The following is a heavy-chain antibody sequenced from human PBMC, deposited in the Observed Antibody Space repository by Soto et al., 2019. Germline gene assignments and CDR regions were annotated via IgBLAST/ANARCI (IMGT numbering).Heavy chain of an antibody. D-gene: IGHD3-10*01. CDR1: GYTFTGFS. Sequence: QVQLVQSGAEVKKPGASVRVSCKASGYTFTGFSLHWVRQAPGQRLEWMGGINAGSGNTKYSQKFQGRVTITRDTSESTAYRELSSLTSEDTAVYYCARDRWFGESGRYYFDYGAQGTLVTVSS. CDR3: ARDRWFGESGRYYFDY. J-gene: IGHJ4*02. V-gene: IGHV1-3*01. CDR2: INAGSGNT.